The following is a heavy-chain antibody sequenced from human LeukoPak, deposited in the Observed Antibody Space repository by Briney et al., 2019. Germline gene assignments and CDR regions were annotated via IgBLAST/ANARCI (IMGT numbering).Heavy chain of an antibody. CDR1: GYTFTGYY. CDR3: ARDPSYYDFWSGYYKSHESYFDY. V-gene: IGHV1-2*02. CDR2: INPNSGGT. D-gene: IGHD3-3*01. J-gene: IGHJ4*02. Sequence: GASVKVSCKASGYTFTGYYMHWVRQAPGQGLEWMGWINPNSGGTNYAQKFQGRVTMTRDTSISTAYMELSRLRSDDTAVYYCARDPSYYDFWSGYYKSHESYFDYWGQGTLVTVSS.